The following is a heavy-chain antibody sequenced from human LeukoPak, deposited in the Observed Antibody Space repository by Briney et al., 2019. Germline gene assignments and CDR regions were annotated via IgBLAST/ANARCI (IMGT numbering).Heavy chain of an antibody. Sequence: QSGGSLRLSCAASGFTFSHYAMHWVRQAPGKGLEYVSAITSDGDSTYYANSVKGRFTISRDNSKNTLYLQMGSLRAEDMAVYYCAREWGDGYNPAPQDYWGQGTLVTVSS. J-gene: IGHJ4*02. V-gene: IGHV3-64*01. CDR2: ITSDGDST. CDR1: GFTFSHYA. D-gene: IGHD5-24*01. CDR3: AREWGDGYNPAPQDY.